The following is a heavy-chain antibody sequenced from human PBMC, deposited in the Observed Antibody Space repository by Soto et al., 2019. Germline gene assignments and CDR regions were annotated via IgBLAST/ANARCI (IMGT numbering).Heavy chain of an antibody. CDR1: GASITSGGYY. CDR2: IYDSGST. Sequence: TLSLTCPVSGASITSGGYYWSWIRQHPGKGLEWLGYIYDSGSTFYNPSLKSRITLSVDTSKNQFSLKLSSVTVADTAVYFCARKQAGYFYGIDYWGQGTLVTVYS. CDR3: ARKQAGYFYGIDY. V-gene: IGHV4-31*03. D-gene: IGHD3-10*01. J-gene: IGHJ4*02.